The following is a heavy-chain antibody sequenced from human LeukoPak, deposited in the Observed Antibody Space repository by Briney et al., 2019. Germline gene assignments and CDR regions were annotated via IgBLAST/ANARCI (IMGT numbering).Heavy chain of an antibody. D-gene: IGHD1-26*01. J-gene: IGHJ4*02. CDR2: ISYDGSNK. CDR1: GFTFSSYA. V-gene: IGHV3-30-3*01. Sequence: GRSLRLSCAASGFTFSSYAMHWVRKAPGKGLEWVAVISYDGSNKYYADSVKDSFPISRDNSKNTLYLQMNSLRAEDTDVYYCASTPPRVEKWELPLTDWGQGTLVTVSS. CDR3: ASTPPRVEKWELPLTD.